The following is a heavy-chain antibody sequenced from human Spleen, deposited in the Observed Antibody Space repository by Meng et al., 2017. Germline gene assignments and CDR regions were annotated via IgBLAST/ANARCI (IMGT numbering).Heavy chain of an antibody. CDR1: GFTFSSYA. CDR2: ISGSGGSP. V-gene: IGHV3-23*01. CDR3: AKEEVPNDY. J-gene: IGHJ4*02. Sequence: GESLKISCAASGFTFSSYAMSWVRQAPGKGLEWVSGISGSGGSPYYADSVKGRFTFSRDNSKNTVYLQMSSLRAEDTAVYYCAKEEVPNDYWGQGTLVTVSS. D-gene: IGHD1-1*01.